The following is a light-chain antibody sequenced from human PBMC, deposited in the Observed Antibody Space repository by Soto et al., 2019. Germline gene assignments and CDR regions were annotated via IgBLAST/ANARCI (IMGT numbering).Light chain of an antibody. J-gene: IGKJ3*01. CDR3: QQFDDYPCT. V-gene: IGKV1D-13*01. CDR2: DAS. CDR1: QGISSA. Sequence: AIQLTQSPSSLSASVGDSVTITCRASQGISSALAWYQQIPGRAPKLLIYDASSLESGVPSRFSGSRSGTDFTLTVSSPQPEDFATYYCQQFDDYPCTFGPGTKVDIK.